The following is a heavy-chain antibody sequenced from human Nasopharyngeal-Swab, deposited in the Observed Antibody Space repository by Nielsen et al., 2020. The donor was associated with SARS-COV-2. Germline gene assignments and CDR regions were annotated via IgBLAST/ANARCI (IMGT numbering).Heavy chain of an antibody. Sequence: VRHAPVQGIEWMGGIIPIFGTANYAQKFQGRVTITADESTSTAYMELSSLRSEDTAVYYCARDPADCSGGSCEARWGQGTLVTVSS. CDR3: ARDPADCSGGSCEAR. CDR2: IIPIFGTA. V-gene: IGHV1-69*01. D-gene: IGHD2-15*01. J-gene: IGHJ4*02.